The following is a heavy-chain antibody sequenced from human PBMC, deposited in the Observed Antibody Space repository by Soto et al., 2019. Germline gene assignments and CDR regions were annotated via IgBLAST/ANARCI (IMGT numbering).Heavy chain of an antibody. J-gene: IGHJ5*02. V-gene: IGHV1-69*13. CDR3: ASVPDLARPASADCYDP. CDR2: IIPIFGTA. CDR1: GGTLSSYA. Sequence: SSVKVSCKAAGGTLSSYAISWVRQAPGEGLEWMGGIIPIFGTANYAQKFQGRVTITADESTSTAYMELSSLRSEDTAVHYCASVPDLARPASADCYDPCVQGALVIVAS. D-gene: IGHD6-6*01.